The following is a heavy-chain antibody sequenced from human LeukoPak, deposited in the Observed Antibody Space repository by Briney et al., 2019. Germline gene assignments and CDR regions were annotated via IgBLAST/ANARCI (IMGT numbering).Heavy chain of an antibody. CDR2: ISSSSSTI. D-gene: IGHD3-9*01. J-gene: IGHJ3*02. V-gene: IGHV3-48*01. CDR1: GFTFSSYS. CDR3: ARIVPGPYYDILTGYSFDAFDI. Sequence: PGGSLRLSCAASGFTFSSYSMNWVRQAPGKGLEWVSYISSSSSTIYYADSVKGRFTISRDNAKNSLYLQMNSLRAEDTAVYYCARIVPGPYYDILTGYSFDAFDIWGQGTMVTVSS.